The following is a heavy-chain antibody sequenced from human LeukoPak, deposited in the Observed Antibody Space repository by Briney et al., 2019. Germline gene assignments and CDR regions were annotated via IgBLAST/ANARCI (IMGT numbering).Heavy chain of an antibody. CDR3: AKVDSNFWSGYYTFDY. CDR2: ISGSGGST. V-gene: IGHV3-23*01. J-gene: IGHJ4*02. CDR1: GFTFSSYA. D-gene: IGHD3-3*01. Sequence: GGSLRLSCAASGFTFSSYAMSWVRQAPGKGLEWVSAISGSGGSTYYADSVKGRFTISRDNSKNTLYLQMNSLRAEDTAVYYCAKVDSNFWSGYYTFDYWGQGTLVTVSS.